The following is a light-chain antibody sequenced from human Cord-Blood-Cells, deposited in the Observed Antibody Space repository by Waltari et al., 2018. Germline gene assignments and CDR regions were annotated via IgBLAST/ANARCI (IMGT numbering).Light chain of an antibody. J-gene: IGLJ2*01. CDR2: EDN. CDR3: QSYDSSNQV. CDR1: SASRATDI. V-gene: IGLV6-57*01. Sequence: NFMLTQPQSVSESQGKTVTISCTRRSASRATDIAPSYQHRPGSSTTAGIYEDNQSPSGVPDRFSGSIDSSSNSSSLTISGLKTEDEADYYCQSYDSSNQVFGGGTKLTVL.